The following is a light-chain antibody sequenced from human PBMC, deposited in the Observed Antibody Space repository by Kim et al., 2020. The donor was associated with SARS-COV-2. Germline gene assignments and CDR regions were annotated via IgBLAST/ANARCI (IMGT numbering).Light chain of an antibody. J-gene: IGKJ2*01. Sequence: DIQMTQSPSSLSASVGDRVSITCQASQGISSYLNWYQQKPGQAPNLLIYDTSNLETGVPSRFSGSGSGTEFTLTISSLQPDDIATYYCQQHHRYPYTFGQGTKLEI. CDR3: QQHHRYPYT. CDR1: QGISSY. CDR2: DTS. V-gene: IGKV1-33*01.